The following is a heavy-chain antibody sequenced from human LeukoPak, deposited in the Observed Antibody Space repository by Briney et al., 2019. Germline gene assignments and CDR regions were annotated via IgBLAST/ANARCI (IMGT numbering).Heavy chain of an antibody. CDR2: IDRDGRQK. V-gene: IGHV3-7*03. CDR1: GFRLTNFW. CDR3: ATDMAFSAFDI. D-gene: IGHD3-3*02. J-gene: IGHJ3*02. Sequence: WRTLRLSCPATGFRLTNFWTVSIPQAPSKRLEWVASIDRDGRQKDYVHSVKGRFTISRDNARNSLFLQLNSLRTEDTALYYCATDMAFSAFDIWGHGTMVIVSS.